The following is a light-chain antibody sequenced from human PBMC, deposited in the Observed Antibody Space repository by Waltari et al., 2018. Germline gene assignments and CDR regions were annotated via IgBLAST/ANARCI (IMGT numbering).Light chain of an antibody. J-gene: IGKJ5*01. V-gene: IGKV3-11*01. Sequence: EIVLTQSPATLSLSPGQRGTLSCRASQSVGGNFAWYQQKPGQAPRLLIYDASNRATGIPARFSGSGSETDFTLTISSLEPEDFAVYYCQQRRTWPSITFGQGTRLDI. CDR3: QQRRTWPSIT. CDR2: DAS. CDR1: QSVGGN.